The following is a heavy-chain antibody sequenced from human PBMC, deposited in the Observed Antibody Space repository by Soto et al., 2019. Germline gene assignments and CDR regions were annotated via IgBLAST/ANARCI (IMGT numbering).Heavy chain of an antibody. J-gene: IGHJ4*02. Sequence: EVQLLESGGGLVQPGGYLRLSCAASGFTFSSYAMSWVRQAPGKGLEWVSAISGSGGSTYYADSVKGRFTISRDNSKNTLYLQMNSLRAEDTAVYYCAKSTWLAVAGTGDDYWGQGTLVTVSS. D-gene: IGHD6-19*01. CDR1: GFTFSSYA. CDR3: AKSTWLAVAGTGDDY. V-gene: IGHV3-23*01. CDR2: ISGSGGST.